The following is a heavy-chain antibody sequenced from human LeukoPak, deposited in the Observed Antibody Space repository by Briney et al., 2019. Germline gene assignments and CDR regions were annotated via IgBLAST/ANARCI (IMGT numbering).Heavy chain of an antibody. Sequence: PGGSLRLSCAASGFTFSGSAMHWVRQASGKGLEWVGRIRSKANSYATAYAASVKGRFTISRDDSKNTAYLQMNSLKTEDTAVYYCTRHGRSGSYYNYYMDVWGKGTTVTVSS. D-gene: IGHD3-10*01. CDR3: TRHGRSGSYYNYYMDV. J-gene: IGHJ6*03. V-gene: IGHV3-73*01. CDR1: GFTFSGSA. CDR2: IRSKANSYAT.